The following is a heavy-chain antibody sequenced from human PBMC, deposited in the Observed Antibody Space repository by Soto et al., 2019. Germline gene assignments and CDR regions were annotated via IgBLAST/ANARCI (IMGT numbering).Heavy chain of an antibody. D-gene: IGHD5-18*01. CDR2: ISSSSSTI. CDR3: ARDRSLQLWDYYYGMDV. V-gene: IGHV3-48*02. CDR1: GFTFSSYS. Sequence: EVQLVESGGGLVQPGGSLRLSCAASGFTFSSYSMNWVRQAPGKGLEWVSYISSSSSTIYYADSVKGRFTISRDTAKYSLYLQMNSLRDEDTAVYYCARDRSLQLWDYYYGMDVWGQGTTVTVSS. J-gene: IGHJ6*02.